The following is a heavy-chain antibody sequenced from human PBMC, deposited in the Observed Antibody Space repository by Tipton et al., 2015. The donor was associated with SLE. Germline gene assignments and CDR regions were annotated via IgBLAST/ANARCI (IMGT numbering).Heavy chain of an antibody. CDR3: ARAHPSPYDPVAFDI. CDR1: GGSISSSSYY. V-gene: IGHV4-39*07. J-gene: IGHJ3*02. Sequence: TLSLTCTVSGGSISSSSYYWGWIRQPPGKGLEWVGNIYYSGSTYYNPSLKSRVTISVDTTKKQFSLRLSSVAAADTAVYYCARAHPSPYDPVAFDIWGRGTMVTVSS. D-gene: IGHD5-12*01. CDR2: IYYSGST.